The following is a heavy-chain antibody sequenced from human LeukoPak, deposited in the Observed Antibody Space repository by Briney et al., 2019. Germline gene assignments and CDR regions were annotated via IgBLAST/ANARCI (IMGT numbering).Heavy chain of an antibody. J-gene: IGHJ4*02. CDR2: IYYSGST. CDR1: SGSIGSSSYY. V-gene: IGHV4-39*01. Sequence: SETLSLTCTVSSGSIGSSSYYWGWIRQPPGQGLEWIGSIYYSGSTYYNPSLKSRVTISVDTSKNQFSLKLSSVTAADTAVYYCARHRYNGYVYSFDNWGQGTLVTVSS. CDR3: ARHRYNGYVYSFDN. D-gene: IGHD3-16*01.